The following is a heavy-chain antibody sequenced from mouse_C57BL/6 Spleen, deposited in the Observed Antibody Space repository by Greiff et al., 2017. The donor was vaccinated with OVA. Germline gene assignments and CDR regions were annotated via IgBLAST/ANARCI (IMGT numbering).Heavy chain of an antibody. CDR2: IYPSDSET. CDR3: ARRGIGYYFDY. V-gene: IGHV1-61*01. CDR1: GYTFTSYW. Sequence: VQLQQPGAELVRPGSSVKLSCKASGYTFTSYWMDWVKQRPGQGLEWIGNIYPSDSETHYNQKFKDKATLTVDKSSSTAYMQLSSLTSEDSAVYYCARRGIGYYFDYWGQGTTLTVSS. J-gene: IGHJ2*01.